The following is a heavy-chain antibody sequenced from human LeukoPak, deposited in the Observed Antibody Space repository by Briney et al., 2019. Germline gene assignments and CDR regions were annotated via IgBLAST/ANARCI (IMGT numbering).Heavy chain of an antibody. D-gene: IGHD3-3*01. CDR1: GGSFSGYY. J-gene: IGHJ5*02. V-gene: IGHV4-34*01. CDR3: ARGPTLRFLEWLSSGNWFDP. Sequence: SETLSLTCAVYGGSFSGYYWGWIRQPPGKGLEWIGEINHSGSTNYNPSLKSRVTISVDTSKNQFSLKLSSVTAADTAVYYCARGPTLRFLEWLSSGNWFDPWGQGTLVTVSS. CDR2: INHSGST.